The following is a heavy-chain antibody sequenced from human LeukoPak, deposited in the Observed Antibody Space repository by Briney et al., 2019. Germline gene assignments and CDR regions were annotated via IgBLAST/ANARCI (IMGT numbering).Heavy chain of an antibody. CDR1: GGTFSSYA. Sequence: SVKVSCKASGGTFSSYAISWVRQAPGQGLEWMGRIIPILGIANYAQKFQGRVTITADKSTSTAYMELSSLRSEDTAVYYCARDFVPYSTMIGPYYFDYWGQGTLVTVSS. CDR2: IIPILGIA. CDR3: ARDFVPYSTMIGPYYFDY. D-gene: IGHD3-22*01. V-gene: IGHV1-69*04. J-gene: IGHJ4*02.